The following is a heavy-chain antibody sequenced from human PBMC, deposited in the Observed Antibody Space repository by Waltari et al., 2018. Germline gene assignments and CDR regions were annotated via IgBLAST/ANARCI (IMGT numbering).Heavy chain of an antibody. CDR1: EFTFSSYA. Sequence: QVQLVESGGGVVQPGRSLRLSCAASEFTFSSYAMHWVRQAPGKGLEWVSFISYNERNIYYVDSVKGRFTISRDNSKKMLYLQMNNLRAEDTAVYYCARDYCDRTNCHGMDVWGQGTTVTVSS. CDR2: ISYNERNI. J-gene: IGHJ6*02. V-gene: IGHV3-30*04. D-gene: IGHD3-22*01. CDR3: ARDYCDRTNCHGMDV.